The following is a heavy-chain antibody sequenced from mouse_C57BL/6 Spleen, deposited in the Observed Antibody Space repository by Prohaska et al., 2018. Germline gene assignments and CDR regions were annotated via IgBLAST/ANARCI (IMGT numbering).Heavy chain of an antibody. Sequence: EVQLVESGGGLVKPGGSLKLSCAASGFTFSDYGMHWVRQAPEKGLEWVAYISSGSSTIYYADTVKGRFTISRDNAKNTLFLQMTSLRSEDTAMYYCARAAYWGQGTLVTVSA. V-gene: IGHV5-17*01. CDR1: GFTFSDYG. CDR2: ISSGSSTI. J-gene: IGHJ3*01. CDR3: ARAAY.